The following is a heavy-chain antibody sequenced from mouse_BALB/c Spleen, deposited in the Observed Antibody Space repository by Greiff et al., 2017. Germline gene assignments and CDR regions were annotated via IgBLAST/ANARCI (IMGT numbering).Heavy chain of an antibody. CDR2: ISSGGST. Sequence: EVMLVESGGGLVKPGGSLKLSCAASGFTFSSYAMSWVRQTPEKRLEWVASISSGGSTYYPDSVKGRFTISRDNARNILYLQMSSLRSEDTAMYYCARGDTTVVGGFDYWGQGTTLTVSS. CDR3: ARGDTTVVGGFDY. V-gene: IGHV5-6-5*01. CDR1: GFTFSSYA. J-gene: IGHJ2*01. D-gene: IGHD1-1*01.